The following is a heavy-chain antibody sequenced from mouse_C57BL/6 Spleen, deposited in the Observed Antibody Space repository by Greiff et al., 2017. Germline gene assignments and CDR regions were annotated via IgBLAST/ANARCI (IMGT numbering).Heavy chain of an antibody. Sequence: QVQLQQPGAELVRPGSSVKLSCKASGYTFTSYWMDWVKQRPGQGLEWIGNIYPYDSETHYNQKFKDKATLTADKSSSTAYMQLSSLTSEDAAVYYCARKRRAMDDWGQRTSVTVSS. J-gene: IGHJ4*01. CDR3: ARKRRAMDD. CDR1: GYTFTSYW. V-gene: IGHV1-61*01. CDR2: IYPYDSET.